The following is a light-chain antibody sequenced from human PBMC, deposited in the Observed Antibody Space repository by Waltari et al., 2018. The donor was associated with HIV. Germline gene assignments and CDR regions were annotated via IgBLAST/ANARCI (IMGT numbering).Light chain of an antibody. CDR2: WAS. CDR1: QSVLYSSTDKNY. Sequence: DIVMTQSPDSLAVSLGERATINCKSSQSVLYSSTDKNYLAWYQQKPGQPPKLLIYWASTRDSGVPDRFIGSGSGTDFTLTISSLQAEDAAVYYCNQFYSTPLTFGPGTKVVIK. V-gene: IGKV4-1*01. J-gene: IGKJ3*01. CDR3: NQFYSTPLT.